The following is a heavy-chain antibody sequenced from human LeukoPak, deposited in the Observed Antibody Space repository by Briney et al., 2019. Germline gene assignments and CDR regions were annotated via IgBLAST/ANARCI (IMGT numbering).Heavy chain of an antibody. D-gene: IGHD3-22*01. CDR2: INPNSGGP. CDR3: ASSPEYYYDSSGPNDY. Sequence: GASVKVSCKASGYTFTGYYMHWVRQAPGQRLEWMVRINPNSGGPNYAQKFQGRVTMTRDTSISKAYMELSRLRSDDTAVYYCASSPEYYYDSSGPNDYWGQGTLVTVSS. V-gene: IGHV1-2*06. CDR1: GYTFTGYY. J-gene: IGHJ4*02.